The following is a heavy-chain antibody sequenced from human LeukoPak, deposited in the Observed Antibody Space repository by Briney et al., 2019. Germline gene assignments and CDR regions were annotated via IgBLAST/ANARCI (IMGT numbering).Heavy chain of an antibody. Sequence: SETLSLTCSVSGGSINSPSYYWGWIRQPPGKGLEWIGSIYYSGSTYYNPSLKSRVTISVDTSKNQFSLKLSSVTAADTAVYYCSVVTPPFDYWGQGTLVTVSS. CDR1: GGSINSPSYY. J-gene: IGHJ4*02. V-gene: IGHV4-39*07. CDR3: SVVTPPFDY. D-gene: IGHD3-22*01. CDR2: IYYSGST.